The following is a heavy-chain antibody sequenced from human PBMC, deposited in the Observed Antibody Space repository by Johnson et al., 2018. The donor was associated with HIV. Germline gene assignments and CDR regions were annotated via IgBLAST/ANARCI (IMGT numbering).Heavy chain of an antibody. J-gene: IGHJ3*02. CDR2: IRWNSGSI. CDR1: GFTFDDYA. CDR3: AKGGAASDALDI. Sequence: VQLVESGGGLVQPGRSLRLSCAASGFTFDDYAMHWVRQAPGKGLEGVSGIRWNSGSIGYADYVKGRITITRDNAKNSLYLQMNNLRAEVTGVYYCAKGGAASDALDIWGQGTMVTVSS. D-gene: IGHD6-13*01. V-gene: IGHV3-9*01.